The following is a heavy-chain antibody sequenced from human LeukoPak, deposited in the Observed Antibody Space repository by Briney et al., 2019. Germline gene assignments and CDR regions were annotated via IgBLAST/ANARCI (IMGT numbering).Heavy chain of an antibody. Sequence: GGPLRLSCAASGFTFSSYAMSWVRQAPGKGLEWVSAISGSGGSTYYADSVKGRFTISRDNSKNTLYLQMNSLRAEDTAVYYCAKGSFYDSSGYYSPDYFDYWGQGTLVTVSS. CDR1: GFTFSSYA. CDR2: ISGSGGST. D-gene: IGHD3-22*01. J-gene: IGHJ4*02. CDR3: AKGSFYDSSGYYSPDYFDY. V-gene: IGHV3-23*01.